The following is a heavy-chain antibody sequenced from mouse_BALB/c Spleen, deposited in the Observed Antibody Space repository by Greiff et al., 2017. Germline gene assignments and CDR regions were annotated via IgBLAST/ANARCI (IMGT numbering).Heavy chain of an antibody. CDR2: ISSGGSYT. CDR3: ARDPLDD. Sequence: EVQLVESGGGLVKPGGSLKLSCAASGFTFSSYAMSWVRQSPEKRLEWVAEISSGGSYTYYPDTVTGRFTISRDNAKNTLYLEMSSLRSEDTAMYYCARDPLDDWGQGTTLTVSS. V-gene: IGHV5-9-4*01. CDR1: GFTFSSYA. J-gene: IGHJ2*01.